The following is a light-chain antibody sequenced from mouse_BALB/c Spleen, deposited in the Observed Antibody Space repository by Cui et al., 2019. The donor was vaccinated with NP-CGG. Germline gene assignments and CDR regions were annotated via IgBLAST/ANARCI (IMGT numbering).Light chain of an antibody. CDR3: ALWYSNHWV. CDR1: TGAVTTNNY. V-gene: IGLV1*01. Sequence: HAVVTEASAPTTSPGETVTFTCRSSTGAVTTNNYANWVQEKPDHLFTGLIGGTNNRAPGVPARFSGSLIGDKAALTITGAQTEDEAIYFCALWYSNHWVFGGGTKLTVL. CDR2: GTN. J-gene: IGLJ1*01.